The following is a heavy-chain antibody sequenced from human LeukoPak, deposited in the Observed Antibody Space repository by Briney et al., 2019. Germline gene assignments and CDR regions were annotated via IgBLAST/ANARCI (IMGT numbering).Heavy chain of an antibody. D-gene: IGHD2-21*02. V-gene: IGHV4-59*01. Sequence: PSETLSLTCTVSGGSISSYYWSWIRQPPGKGLEWIGYMYYSGITKYNPSLKSRVTISVDTSKNQFSLKLSSVTAAGTAVYYCARSDGGFDPWGQGTLVTVSS. J-gene: IGHJ5*02. CDR2: MYYSGIT. CDR3: ARSDGGFDP. CDR1: GGSISSYY.